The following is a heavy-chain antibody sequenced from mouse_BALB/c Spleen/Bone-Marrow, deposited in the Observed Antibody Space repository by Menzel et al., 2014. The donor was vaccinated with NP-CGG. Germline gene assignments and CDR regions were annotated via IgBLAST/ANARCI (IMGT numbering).Heavy chain of an antibody. Sequence: EGMLVESGGGLVKSGGSLKLSCAASGFTFSNYGMSWVRPTPEKRLEWVATISGGGSYTFYSDSVKGRFTISRDNAKNNLYLQLSSLRSEDTALYCCARHAYYDQTEVSFVYWGQGTLVTVSA. D-gene: IGHD2-4*01. CDR2: ISGGGSYT. CDR3: ARHAYYDQTEVSFVY. J-gene: IGHJ3*01. CDR1: GFTFSNYG. V-gene: IGHV5-9-2*01.